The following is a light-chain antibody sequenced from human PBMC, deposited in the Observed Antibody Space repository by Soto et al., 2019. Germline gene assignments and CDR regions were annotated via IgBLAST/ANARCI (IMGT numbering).Light chain of an antibody. CDR3: QQYDNLPT. J-gene: IGKJ4*01. CDR1: HSISNY. Sequence: DIKMTQSPSSLSASVGARVTITCRASHSISNYLNWYQQKPGKAPKLLIYDASNLETGVPSRFSGSGSGTDFTFTISSLQPEDIATYYCQQYDNLPTFGGGTKVDIK. V-gene: IGKV1-33*01. CDR2: DAS.